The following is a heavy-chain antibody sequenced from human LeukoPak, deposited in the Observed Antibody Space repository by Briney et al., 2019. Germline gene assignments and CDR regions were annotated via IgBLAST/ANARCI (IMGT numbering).Heavy chain of an antibody. V-gene: IGHV1-2*02. D-gene: IGHD3-22*01. Sequence: ASVKVSCKASGYTFTGYYMHWVRQAPGQGLEWMGWINPNSGGTNYAQKFQGRVTMTRDTSISTAYMELSSLRSDDTAVYYCARGRNCYDSSGYYYWGQETLVTVSS. CDR1: GYTFTGYY. CDR3: ARGRNCYDSSGYYY. J-gene: IGHJ4*02. CDR2: INPNSGGT.